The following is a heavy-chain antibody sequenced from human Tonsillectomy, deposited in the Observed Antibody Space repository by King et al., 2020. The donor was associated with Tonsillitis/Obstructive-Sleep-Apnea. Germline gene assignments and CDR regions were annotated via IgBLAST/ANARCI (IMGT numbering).Heavy chain of an antibody. CDR3: ARYYDYIWGSYRPPGYYFDY. Sequence: VQLVESGGGLVQPGGSLRLSCAASGFTVSSNYMSWVRQAPGKGLEWGSVIYSGGSTYYADSVKGRFTISRDNSKNTLYLQMNSLRAEDPAVYYCARYYDYIWGSYRPPGYYFDYWGQGTLVTVSS. CDR2: IYSGGST. J-gene: IGHJ4*02. CDR1: GFTVSSNY. D-gene: IGHD3-16*02. V-gene: IGHV3-66*01.